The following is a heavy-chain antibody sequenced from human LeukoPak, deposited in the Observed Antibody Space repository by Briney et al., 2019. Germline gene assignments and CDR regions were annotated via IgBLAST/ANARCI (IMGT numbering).Heavy chain of an antibody. CDR3: VREPFSRATF. Sequence: GGSLRLSCVASGFTFTTYWMRWVRQAPGKGLAWVDNIKQDGSERYYLDSVKGRFTISRDNAKNSVFLQMNSLRAEDTALYYCVREPFSRATFWGQGPLVTVSS. J-gene: IGHJ4*01. CDR2: IKQDGSER. CDR1: GFTFTTYW. D-gene: IGHD2-2*01. V-gene: IGHV3-7*01.